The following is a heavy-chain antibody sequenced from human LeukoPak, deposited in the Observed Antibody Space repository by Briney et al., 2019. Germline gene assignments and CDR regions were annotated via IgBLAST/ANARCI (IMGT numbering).Heavy chain of an antibody. CDR3: TKDWSSGGFNRAFDY. CDR1: GLSFSTCG. J-gene: IGHJ4*02. Sequence: GGSLRLSCAASGLSFSTCGMHWVRQAPAKGLEWVAFIRYDGGDKYYADSVKDRFTISRDNSKNTLYLQVNSLRAEDTAVYYCTKDWSSGGFNRAFDYWGQGTLVTVSS. D-gene: IGHD1-26*01. V-gene: IGHV3-30*02. CDR2: IRYDGGDK.